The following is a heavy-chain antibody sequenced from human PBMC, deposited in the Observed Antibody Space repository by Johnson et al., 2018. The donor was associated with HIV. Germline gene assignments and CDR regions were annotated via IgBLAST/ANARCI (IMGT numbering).Heavy chain of an antibody. CDR1: GFTLSTYG. D-gene: IGHD4-23*01. V-gene: IGHV3-30*18. J-gene: IGHJ3*02. Sequence: QVQLVESGGGVVQPGRSLRLSCAASGFTLSTYGMHWVRQAPGKGLEWVAVISYDGGNKYYADSVKGRFNISRDNSNSTLYLQMNSLRGEDTAMYYCAKSPAKDHGGNSGAFAIWGQGTMVTVSS. CDR2: ISYDGGNK. CDR3: AKSPAKDHGGNSGAFAI.